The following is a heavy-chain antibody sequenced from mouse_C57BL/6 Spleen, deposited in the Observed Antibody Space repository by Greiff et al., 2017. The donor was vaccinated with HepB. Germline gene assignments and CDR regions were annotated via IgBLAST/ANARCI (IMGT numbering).Heavy chain of an antibody. Sequence: DVHLVESGGGLVKPGGSLKLSCAASGFTFSSYAMSWVRQTPEKRLEWVATISDGGSYTYYPDNVKGRFTISRDNAKNNLYLQMSHLKSEDTAMYYCARDKVTGTFDYWGQGTTLTVSS. V-gene: IGHV5-4*01. D-gene: IGHD4-1*01. J-gene: IGHJ2*01. CDR3: ARDKVTGTFDY. CDR2: ISDGGSYT. CDR1: GFTFSSYA.